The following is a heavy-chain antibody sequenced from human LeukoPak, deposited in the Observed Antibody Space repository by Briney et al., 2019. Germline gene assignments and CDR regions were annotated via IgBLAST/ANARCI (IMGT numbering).Heavy chain of an antibody. D-gene: IGHD3-10*01. CDR2: INHSGST. CDR3: ASTRGVDDAFDI. V-gene: IGHV4-34*01. J-gene: IGHJ3*02. Sequence: PSETLSLTCAVYGGSFSGYYWSWIRQPPGKGLEWIGEINHSGSTNYNPSLKSRVTISVDTSENQFSLKLSSVTAADTAVYYCASTRGVDDAFDIWGQGTMVTVSS. CDR1: GGSFSGYY.